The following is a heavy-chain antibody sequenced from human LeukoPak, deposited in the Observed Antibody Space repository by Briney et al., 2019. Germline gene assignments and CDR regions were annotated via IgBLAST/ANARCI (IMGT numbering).Heavy chain of an antibody. V-gene: IGHV4-59*08. CDR1: GGSISSYY. D-gene: IGHD3-22*01. J-gene: IGHJ6*02. CDR2: IYYSGST. CDR3: ARRVTMSDYYYGMDV. Sequence: SETLSLTCTVSGGSISSYYWSWIRQPPGKGLEWIGYIYYSGSTNYNPSLKSRVTISVDTSKNQFSLKLSSVTAADTAVYYCARRVTMSDYYYGMDVWGQGTTVTVSS.